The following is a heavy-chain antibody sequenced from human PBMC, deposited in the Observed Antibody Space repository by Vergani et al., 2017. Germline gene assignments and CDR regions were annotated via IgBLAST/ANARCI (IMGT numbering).Heavy chain of an antibody. D-gene: IGHD2-2*01. CDR1: GGSISSYY. CDR3: ARHGLEVVPNNWFDP. CDR2: IYYSGST. J-gene: IGHJ5*02. V-gene: IGHV4-59*01. Sequence: QVQLQESGPGLVKPSETLSLTCTVSGGSISSYYWSWIRQPPGKGLEWIGYIYYSGSTNYNPSLKSRVTISVDTSKNQFSLKLSSVTAADTAVYYCARHGLEVVPNNWFDPWSQGTLVTVSS.